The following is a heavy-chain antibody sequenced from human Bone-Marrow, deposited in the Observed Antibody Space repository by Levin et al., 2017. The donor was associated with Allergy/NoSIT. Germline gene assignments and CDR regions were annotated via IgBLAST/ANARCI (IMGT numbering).Heavy chain of an antibody. D-gene: IGHD6-19*01. CDR3: TKSAVAVGYYYGMDV. Sequence: GGSLRLSCAASGFNFDDYAMYWVRQGPGKGLEWVSGISWSGTTIGYADSVKGRFTISRDNAKNSLYLQMNSLRTEDTALYYCTKSAVAVGYYYGMDVWGQGTTVTVSS. CDR2: ISWSGTTI. V-gene: IGHV3-9*01. J-gene: IGHJ6*02. CDR1: GFNFDDYA.